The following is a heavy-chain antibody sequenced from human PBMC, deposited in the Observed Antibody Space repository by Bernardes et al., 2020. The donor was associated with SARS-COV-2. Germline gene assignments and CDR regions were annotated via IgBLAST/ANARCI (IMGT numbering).Heavy chain of an antibody. CDR3: ARGFDY. Sequence: SETLSLTCTVSGGSISSYYWSWIRKPPGKGLEWIGYIHYRGSTNYNPSLKGRVTLSVETSKNQFSLKLSSVTAADTAVYSCARGFDYWGQGTLVTVSS. J-gene: IGHJ4*02. V-gene: IGHV4-59*01. CDR1: GGSISSYY. CDR2: IHYRGST.